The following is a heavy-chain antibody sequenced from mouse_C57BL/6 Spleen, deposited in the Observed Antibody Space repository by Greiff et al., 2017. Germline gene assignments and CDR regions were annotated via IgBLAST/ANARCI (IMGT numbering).Heavy chain of an antibody. CDR2: ISDGGSYT. Sequence: EVKLVESGGGLVKPGGSLKLSCAASGFTFSSYAMSWVRQTPEKRLEWVATISDGGSYTYYPDNVKGRFTISRDNAKNNLYLQMSHLKSEDTAMYYCAEVVAPYWYFDVWGTGTTVTVSS. CDR3: AEVVAPYWYFDV. D-gene: IGHD1-1*01. V-gene: IGHV5-4*03. CDR1: GFTFSSYA. J-gene: IGHJ1*03.